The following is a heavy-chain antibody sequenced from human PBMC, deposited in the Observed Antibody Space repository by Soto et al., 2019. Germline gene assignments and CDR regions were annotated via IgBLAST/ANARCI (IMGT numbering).Heavy chain of an antibody. J-gene: IGHJ4*02. CDR2: ISGSGGST. CDR1: GFTFSSYA. Sequence: GGSLRLSCAASGFTFSSYAMSWVRQAPGKGLEWVSAISGSGGSTYYADSVKGRFTISRDNSKNTLYLQMNSLRAADTAVYYCARAPSARVIDYWGQGTLVTVSS. V-gene: IGHV3-23*01. D-gene: IGHD6-6*01. CDR3: ARAPSARVIDY.